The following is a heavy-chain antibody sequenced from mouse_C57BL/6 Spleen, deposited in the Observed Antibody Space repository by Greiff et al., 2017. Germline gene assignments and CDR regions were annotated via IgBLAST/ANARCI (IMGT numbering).Heavy chain of an antibody. CDR1: GYTFTDYY. CDR3: ARLGNDYDGFDY. D-gene: IGHD2-4*01. CDR2: INPYNGGT. V-gene: IGHV1-19*01. J-gene: IGHJ2*01. Sequence: VQLQQSGPVLVKPGASVKMSCKASGYTFTDYYMNWVKQSHGKSLEWIGVINPYNGGTSYNQKFKGKATLTVDKSSSTAYMEINSLTAEDSAVYYCARLGNDYDGFDYWGQGTTLTVSS.